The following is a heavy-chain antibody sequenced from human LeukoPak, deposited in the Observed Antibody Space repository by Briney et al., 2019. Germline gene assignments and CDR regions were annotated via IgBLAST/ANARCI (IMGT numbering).Heavy chain of an antibody. CDR1: GFTFSGSA. CDR2: IRSKANSYAT. CDR3: TSPHDYGDYEEGIDY. J-gene: IGHJ4*02. V-gene: IGHV3-73*01. Sequence: PGGSLRLSCAASGFTFSGSAMHWVRQASGKGLEWVGRIRSKANSYATAYAASVKGRFTISRDDSKNTAYLQMNSLKTEDTAVYYCTSPHDYGDYEEGIDYWGQGTLVTVSS. D-gene: IGHD4-17*01.